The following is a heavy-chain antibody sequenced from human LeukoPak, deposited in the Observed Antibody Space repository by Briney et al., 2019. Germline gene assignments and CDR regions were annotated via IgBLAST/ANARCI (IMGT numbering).Heavy chain of an antibody. CDR3: TRDTGYSSSWYLDY. V-gene: IGHV3-49*04. CDR2: IRSKAYGGTT. Sequence: GGSLRLSCTASGFTFGDYAMSWVRQAPGKGLEWVGCIRSKAYGGTTEYAASVKGGFTISRDDSKSIAYLQMNSLKTEDTAVYYCTRDTGYSSSWYLDYWGQGTLVTVSS. CDR1: GFTFGDYA. D-gene: IGHD6-13*01. J-gene: IGHJ4*02.